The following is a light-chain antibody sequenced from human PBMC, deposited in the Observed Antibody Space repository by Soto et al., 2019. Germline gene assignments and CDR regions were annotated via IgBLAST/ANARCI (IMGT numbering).Light chain of an antibody. Sequence: QSVLTQPPSVSGAPGQRVTISCNGSSSNIGAGYDVHWYQQLPGTAPKLLISGNSNRPSGVPDRFSGSKSGTSASLAITGLQAEDEADYYCQSYDSSLSGYVFGTGTKLTVL. CDR2: GNS. J-gene: IGLJ1*01. CDR3: QSYDSSLSGYV. V-gene: IGLV1-40*01. CDR1: SSNIGAGYD.